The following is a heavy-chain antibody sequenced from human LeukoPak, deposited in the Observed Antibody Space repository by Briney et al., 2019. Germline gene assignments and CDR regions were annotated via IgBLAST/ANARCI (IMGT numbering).Heavy chain of an antibody. V-gene: IGHV3-23*01. CDR2: ISGDGGTT. J-gene: IGHJ4*02. Sequence: GGSLRLSCAASGFTFSNYGVTWVRQAPGKGLEWVSVISGDGGTTFYADFVKGRFTISRDNSKNTVFLQMNTLRAEDTAVYSCARVRSGYYFNSWGQGTLVTVSS. CDR3: ARVRSGYYFNS. CDR1: GFTFSNYG. D-gene: IGHD3-22*01.